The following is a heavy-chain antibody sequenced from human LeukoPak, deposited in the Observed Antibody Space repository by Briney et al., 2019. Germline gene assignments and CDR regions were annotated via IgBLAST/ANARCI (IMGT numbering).Heavy chain of an antibody. J-gene: IGHJ6*02. CDR2: ISSDGGNE. CDR3: ARDSSTSNYYYGLDV. V-gene: IGHV3-30*03. Sequence: GGSLRLSCAPSGFSFSSYGMHWVRQAPGKGLEWVASISSDGGNENYADSVKGRFTISRDNSKNTLYLQMSSLRGDDTGMYFCARDSSTSNYYYGLDVWGQGTLVTVSS. D-gene: IGHD6-13*01. CDR1: GFSFSSYG.